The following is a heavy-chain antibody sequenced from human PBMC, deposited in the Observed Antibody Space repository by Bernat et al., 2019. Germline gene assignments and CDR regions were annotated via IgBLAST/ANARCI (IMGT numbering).Heavy chain of an antibody. CDR3: ARGGNYLTTNKYYFDY. CDR1: GFTFSSYG. J-gene: IGHJ4*02. D-gene: IGHD4-11*01. CDR2: ISYDGSNK. Sequence: QVQLVESGGGVVQPGRSLRLSCAASGFTFSSYGMHWVRQAPGKGLEWVSIISYDGSNKYYADSVKGRFTISRDSSRNTLYLQMNSLRPEDTAVYYCARGGNYLTTNKYYFDYWGQGTLVTVSS. V-gene: IGHV3-30*03.